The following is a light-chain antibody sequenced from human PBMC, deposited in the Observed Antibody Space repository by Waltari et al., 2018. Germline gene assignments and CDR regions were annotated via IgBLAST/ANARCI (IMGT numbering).Light chain of an antibody. CDR3: QQYYTYSLWA. V-gene: IGKV1-5*01. CDR2: HAS. CDR1: ESIGTS. J-gene: IGKJ1*01. Sequence: DIQMTQSPSTLSASVGERVTFTCRASESIGTSLAWYQQKSGKAPKLLIYHASTLEGGVPSRFSGSGSGTDFTLTISSLQPDDFATYFCQQYYTYSLWAFGQGTKVETK.